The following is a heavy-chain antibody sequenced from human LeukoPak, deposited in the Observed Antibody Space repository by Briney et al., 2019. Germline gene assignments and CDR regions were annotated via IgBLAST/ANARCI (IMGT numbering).Heavy chain of an antibody. Sequence: GGSLRLSCAASGFTFSSYSMNWVRQAPGKGLEWVSSISSSSSYIYYADSVRGRFTISRDNAKNSLYLQMNTLRAEDTAVYYCARDWTTYSGSQYYFDFWGQGTLVTVSS. D-gene: IGHD1-26*01. CDR2: ISSSSSYI. CDR3: ARDWTTYSGSQYYFDF. V-gene: IGHV3-21*01. CDR1: GFTFSSYS. J-gene: IGHJ4*02.